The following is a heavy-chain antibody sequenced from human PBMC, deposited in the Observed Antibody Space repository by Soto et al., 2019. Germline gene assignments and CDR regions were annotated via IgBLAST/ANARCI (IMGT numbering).Heavy chain of an antibody. Sequence: SATLSLTCTVSGGSISSSSYYWGWIRQPPGKGLEWIGSIYYSGSTYYNPSLKSRVTISVDTSKNQFSLKLSSVTAADTAVYYCARGSSVADLSSWGQGTLVTVSS. J-gene: IGHJ5*02. CDR1: GGSISSSSYY. D-gene: IGHD6-6*01. V-gene: IGHV4-39*01. CDR3: ARGSSVADLSS. CDR2: IYYSGST.